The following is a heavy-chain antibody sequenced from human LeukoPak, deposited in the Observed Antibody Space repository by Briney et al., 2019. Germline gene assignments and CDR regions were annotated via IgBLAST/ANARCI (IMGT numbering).Heavy chain of an antibody. CDR2: IYHSGST. Sequence: SETLSLTCTASGYSISSGYYWGWIRQPPGKGLEWIGSIYHSGSTYYNPSLKSRVTISVDTSKNQFSLKLSSVTAADTAVYYCARTYGGNSMYAFDIWGQGTMVTVSS. CDR3: ARTYGGNSMYAFDI. D-gene: IGHD4-23*01. CDR1: GYSISSGYY. J-gene: IGHJ3*02. V-gene: IGHV4-38-2*02.